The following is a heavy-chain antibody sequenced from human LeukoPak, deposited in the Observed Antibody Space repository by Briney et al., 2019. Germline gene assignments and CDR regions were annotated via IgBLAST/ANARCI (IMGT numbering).Heavy chain of an antibody. D-gene: IGHD1-26*01. CDR3: VTGATVLADDAFDI. CDR2: INYSGLT. CDR1: GGPFSGYY. J-gene: IGHJ3*02. V-gene: IGHV4-34*01. Sequence: SETLSLTCAVFGGPFSGYYWGWIRQPPGKGLEWIGEINYSGLTNYIPSLKSRVTISVDTSKNQFSLKLTSVTAADTAVYYCVTGATVLADDAFDIWGQGTMVTVSS.